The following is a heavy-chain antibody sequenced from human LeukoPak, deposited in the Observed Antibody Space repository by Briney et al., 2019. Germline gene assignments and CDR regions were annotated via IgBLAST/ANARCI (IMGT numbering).Heavy chain of an antibody. Sequence: SETLSLTCTVSGGSISSGGYYWSWIRQPPGKGLEWIGEINHSGSTNYNPSLKSRVTISVDTSKNQFSLKLSSVTAADTAVYYCARGGRITMVRGVIAHNWFDPWGQGTLVTVSS. J-gene: IGHJ5*02. V-gene: IGHV4-39*07. D-gene: IGHD3-10*01. CDR3: ARGGRITMVRGVIAHNWFDP. CDR1: GGSISSGGYY. CDR2: INHSGST.